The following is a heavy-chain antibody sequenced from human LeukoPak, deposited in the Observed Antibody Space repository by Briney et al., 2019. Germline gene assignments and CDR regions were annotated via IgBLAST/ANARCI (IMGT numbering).Heavy chain of an antibody. CDR3: ARAGDGYNYYYYGMDV. D-gene: IGHD5-24*01. CDR1: GGSISSSNW. Sequence: SGTLSLTCAVSGGSISSSNWWSWVRQPPGKGLEWIGEIYHSGSTNYNPSLKSRVTISVDKSKNQFSLKLSSVTAADTAVYYCARAGDGYNYYYYGMDVWGQGTTVTVSS. V-gene: IGHV4-4*02. CDR2: IYHSGST. J-gene: IGHJ6*02.